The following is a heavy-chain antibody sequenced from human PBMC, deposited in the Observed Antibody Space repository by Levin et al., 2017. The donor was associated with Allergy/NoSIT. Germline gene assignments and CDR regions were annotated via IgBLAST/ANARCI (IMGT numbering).Heavy chain of an antibody. Sequence: SETLSLTCTVSGGSISSYYWSWIRQPPGKGLEWIGYIYYSGSTNYNPSLKSRVTISVDTSKKQFSLRLSSVTAADTAVYYCARDFSGSGSYHYYYYGMDVWGQGTTVTVSS. CDR2: IYYSGST. CDR3: ARDFSGSGSYHYYYYGMDV. J-gene: IGHJ6*02. D-gene: IGHD3-10*01. V-gene: IGHV4-59*01. CDR1: GGSISSYY.